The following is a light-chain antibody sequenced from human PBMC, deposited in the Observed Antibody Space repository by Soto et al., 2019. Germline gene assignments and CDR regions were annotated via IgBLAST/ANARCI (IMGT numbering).Light chain of an antibody. CDR2: DAS. V-gene: IGKV1-33*01. CDR1: HDVSRN. Sequence: DIQMTQSPSSLSASEGDRVTITCQSSHDVSRNLNWFQQKPGEAPQLLIYDASNLERGVPSRFXXXXXXXXXTLTISSLQPEDVATYYCQQYNSMLSFGGGTEVEIK. CDR3: QQYNSMLS. J-gene: IGKJ4*01.